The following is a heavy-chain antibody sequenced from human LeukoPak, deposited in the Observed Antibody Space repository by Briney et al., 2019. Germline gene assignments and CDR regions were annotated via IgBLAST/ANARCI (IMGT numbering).Heavy chain of an antibody. CDR2: VGSFGGDT. V-gene: IGHV1-18*01. CDR1: TSR. CDR3: ARDLWNFYDDSGYNRYFDP. Sequence: ASVKVSCKATSRISWVRQAPGRGLEWMGWVGSFGGDTYYAQKFQGRITVTTDTSTSTVHMELRNLRSDDTAVYYCARDLWNFYDDSGYNRYFDPWGQGTLVSVSS. D-gene: IGHD3-22*01. J-gene: IGHJ5*02.